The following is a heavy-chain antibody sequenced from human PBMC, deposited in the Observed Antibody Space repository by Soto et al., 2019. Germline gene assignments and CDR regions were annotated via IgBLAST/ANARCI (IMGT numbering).Heavy chain of an antibody. V-gene: IGHV3-49*04. J-gene: IGHJ4*02. CDR1: GFTFGDYG. D-gene: IGHD3-10*01. Sequence: EVQLVDSGGGLVQPGRSLRLSCAASGFTFGDYGITWVRQAPGKGLEWVGLIRSKAYGGTTEYAASVKGRFTISKDDSKSIAYLQMNSLKTEDTAVYFGTRGGDECADYWGQGTLVTVSA. CDR2: IRSKAYGGTT. CDR3: TRGGDECADY.